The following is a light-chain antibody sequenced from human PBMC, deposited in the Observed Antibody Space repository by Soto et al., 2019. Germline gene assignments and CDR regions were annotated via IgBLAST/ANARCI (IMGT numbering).Light chain of an antibody. CDR2: EVS. J-gene: IGLJ2*01. CDR3: SSFTGSDNP. V-gene: IGLV2-8*01. CDR1: SSDIGAYNY. Sequence: QSALTQPPSASGSPGQSVTISCTGTSSDIGAYNYVSWYQQYPGKAPKLIIYEVSQRPSGVPDRFSGSKSGNTASLTVSGLQLEDEAHYYCSSFTGSDNPFGGGTKLTVL.